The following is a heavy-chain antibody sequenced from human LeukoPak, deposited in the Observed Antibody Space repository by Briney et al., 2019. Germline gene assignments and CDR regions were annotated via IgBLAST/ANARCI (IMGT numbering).Heavy chain of an antibody. D-gene: IGHD6-19*01. J-gene: IGHJ5*02. CDR3: ARDRVAVAGQYQNWFDP. Sequence: SETLSLTCTVSGVSISSYYWSWIRQPPGKGLEWIGDIYYSGSTNYNPSLKSRVTISVDTSKNQFSLKLSSVTAADTAVYYCARDRVAVAGQYQNWFDPWGQGTLVTVSS. CDR2: IYYSGST. V-gene: IGHV4-59*01. CDR1: GVSISSYY.